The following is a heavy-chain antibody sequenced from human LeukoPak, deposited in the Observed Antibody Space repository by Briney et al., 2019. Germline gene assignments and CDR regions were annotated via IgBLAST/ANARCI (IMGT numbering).Heavy chain of an antibody. CDR2: IYPGDSDT. CDR1: GYSFTTYC. D-gene: IGHD4-23*01. CDR3: ARREVTPRRYFDY. V-gene: IGHV5-51*01. Sequence: GESLKISCKASGYSFTTYCIGWVRQLPGKGLDWMGIIYPGDSDTRYSPSFQGQVTFSADKPISTAYLQWSSLKASDTAMYYCARREVTPRRYFDYWGQGILVTVSS. J-gene: IGHJ4*02.